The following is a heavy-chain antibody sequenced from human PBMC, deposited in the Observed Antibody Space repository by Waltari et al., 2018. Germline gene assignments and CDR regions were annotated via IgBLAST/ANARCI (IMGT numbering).Heavy chain of an antibody. CDR3: ARMVRGYCSSTSCHTDH. V-gene: IGHV4-39*07. J-gene: IGHJ4*02. CDR1: GGSISSSSYY. CDR2: IYYSGST. Sequence: QLQLQESCPGLVKPSETLSLTCTVSGGSISSSSYYWGWVRQPPGKGLEWIGSIYYSGSTYYNPSLKSRVTISVDTSKNQFSLRVSSVTAADTAVFYCARMVRGYCSSTSCHTDHWGQGTLVTVSS. D-gene: IGHD2-2*01.